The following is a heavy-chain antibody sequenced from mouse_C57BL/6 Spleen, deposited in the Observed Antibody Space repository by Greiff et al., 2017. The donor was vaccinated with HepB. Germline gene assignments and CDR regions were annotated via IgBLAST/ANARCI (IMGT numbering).Heavy chain of an antibody. V-gene: IGHV2-2*01. CDR2: IWSGGST. CDR1: GFSFTSYG. J-gene: IGHJ2*01. CDR3: ARNYYGSSYGFDY. Sequence: VQLQQSGPGLVQPSQSLSITCTVSGFSFTSYGVHWVRQSPGKGLEWLGVIWSGGSTDDNATFISRLSTSKDNSKSQVFYKMNSLQADDTAIYYCARNYYGSSYGFDYWGQGTTLTVSS. D-gene: IGHD1-1*01.